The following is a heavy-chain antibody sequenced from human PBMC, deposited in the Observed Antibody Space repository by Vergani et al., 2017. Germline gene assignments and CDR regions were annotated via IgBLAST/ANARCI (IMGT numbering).Heavy chain of an antibody. J-gene: IGHJ4*02. V-gene: IGHV1-69*12. CDR1: GGTFSSYA. CDR3: ARVGYYDSSGYPKAIDY. D-gene: IGHD3-22*01. CDR2: IIPIFGTA. Sequence: QVQLVQSGAEVKKPGSSVKVSCKASGGTFSSYAISWVRQAPGHGLEWMGGIIPIFGTANYAQKFQGRVTITADESTSTAYMELSSLRSEDTAVYYCARVGYYDSSGYPKAIDYWGQGTLVTVSS.